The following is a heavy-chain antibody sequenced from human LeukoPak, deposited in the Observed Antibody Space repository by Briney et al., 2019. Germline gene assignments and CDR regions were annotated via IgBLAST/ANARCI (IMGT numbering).Heavy chain of an antibody. J-gene: IGHJ4*02. CDR2: ITGSDGSS. V-gene: IGHV3-23*01. Sequence: GGSLRLSCVASGFTFTNYAMSWVRQAPGKGLEWVSAITGSDGSSYYADSVKGRFTISRDNSKNTLYLQMNSLRAEDTAVYYCAKPGGTMTTIPSSEGVFDYWGQGTLVTVSS. CDR1: GFTFTNYA. CDR3: AKPGGTMTTIPSSEGVFDY. D-gene: IGHD2-21*02.